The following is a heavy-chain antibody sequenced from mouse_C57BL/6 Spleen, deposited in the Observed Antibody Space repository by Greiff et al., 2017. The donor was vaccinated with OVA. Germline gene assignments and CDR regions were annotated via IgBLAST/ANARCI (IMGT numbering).Heavy chain of an antibody. CDR3: ARDVTTVVSNYFDY. V-gene: IGHV1-66*01. Sequence: VQLKQSGPELVKPGASVKISCKASGYSFTSYYIHWVKQRPGQGLEWIGWIYPGSGNTKYNEKFKGKATLTADTSSSTAYMQLSSLTSEDSAVYYCARDVTTVVSNYFDYWGQGTTLTVSS. CDR2: IYPGSGNT. J-gene: IGHJ2*01. D-gene: IGHD1-1*01. CDR1: GYSFTSYY.